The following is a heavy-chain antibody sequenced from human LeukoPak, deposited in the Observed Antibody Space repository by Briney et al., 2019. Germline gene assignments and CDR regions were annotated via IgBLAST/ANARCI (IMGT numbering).Heavy chain of an antibody. J-gene: IGHJ6*02. Sequence: PSETLSLTCTVSGGSISSGDYYWSWIRQSPGKGLEWIGYIYHSGGTYYNPSFKSRVIISVDTSKNQFSLKLSSVTAADTAVYYCASLGTNDILKGVQNIQFGNYYYGMDVWGQGTTVTVSS. CDR3: ASLGTNDILKGVQNIQFGNYYYGMDV. CDR1: GGSISSGDYY. CDR2: IYHSGGT. V-gene: IGHV4-30-4*08. D-gene: IGHD3-9*01.